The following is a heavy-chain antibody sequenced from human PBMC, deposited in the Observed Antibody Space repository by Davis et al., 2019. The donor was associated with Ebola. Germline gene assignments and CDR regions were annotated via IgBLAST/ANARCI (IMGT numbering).Heavy chain of an antibody. CDR3: AREGESSSMVYGSGSLTLDY. CDR2: INPSGGST. CDR1: GYTFTGYY. D-gene: IGHD3-10*01. Sequence: ASVKVSCKASGYTFTGYYMHWVRQAPGQGLEWMGIINPSGGSTSYAQKFQGRVTMTRDTSTSTVYMELSSLRSEDTAVYYCAREGESSSMVYGSGSLTLDYWGQGTLVTVSS. J-gene: IGHJ4*02. V-gene: IGHV1-46*01.